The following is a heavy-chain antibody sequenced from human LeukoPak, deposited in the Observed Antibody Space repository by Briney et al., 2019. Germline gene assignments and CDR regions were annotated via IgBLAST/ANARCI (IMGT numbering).Heavy chain of an antibody. D-gene: IGHD5-24*01. V-gene: IGHV4-39*07. CDR2: INHSGST. Sequence: SETLSLTCTVSGGSISSSSYYWGWIRQPPGKGLEWIGEINHSGSTNYNPSLKSRVTISVDTSKNQFSLKLSSVTAADTAVYYCARERDGYTDDAFDIWGQGTMVTVSS. CDR1: GGSISSSSYY. J-gene: IGHJ3*02. CDR3: ARERDGYTDDAFDI.